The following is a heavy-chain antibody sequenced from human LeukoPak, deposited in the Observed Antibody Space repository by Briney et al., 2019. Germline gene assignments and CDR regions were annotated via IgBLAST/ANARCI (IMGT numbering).Heavy chain of an antibody. CDR1: GFTFDDYG. V-gene: IGHV3-20*04. CDR2: INWNGGST. D-gene: IGHD2-15*01. CDR3: ARDRCSSGGSCSDYTYYYYYMDV. J-gene: IGHJ6*03. Sequence: GGSLRLSCAASGFTFDDYGMSWVRQAPGKGLEWVSGINWNGGSTGYADSVKGRFTISRDNAKNSPYLQMNSLRAEDTALYYCARDRCSSGGSCSDYTYYYYYMDVWGKGTTVTVSS.